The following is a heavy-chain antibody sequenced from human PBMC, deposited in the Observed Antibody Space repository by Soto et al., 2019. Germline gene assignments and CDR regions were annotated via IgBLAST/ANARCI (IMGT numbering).Heavy chain of an antibody. CDR3: ARVSEGYCSGGSCYDHGFDP. CDR1: GFTFSSYW. J-gene: IGHJ5*02. D-gene: IGHD2-15*01. Sequence: PGGSLRLSCAASGFTFSSYWMSWVRQAPGKGLEWVANIKQDGSEKYYVDSVKGRFTISRDNAKNSLYLQMNSLRAEDTAVYYCARVSEGYCSGGSCYDHGFDPWGQGTLVTVSS. CDR2: IKQDGSEK. V-gene: IGHV3-7*05.